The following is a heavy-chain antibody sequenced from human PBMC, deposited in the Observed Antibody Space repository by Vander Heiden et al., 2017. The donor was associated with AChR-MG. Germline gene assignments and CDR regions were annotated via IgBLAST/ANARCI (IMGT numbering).Heavy chain of an antibody. Sequence: EVQLVESGGGWVKPGGSLRLSCAASGFTFSNAWVSWVRQAPGKGLEWVGRIKSKTDGGTTDYAAPVKGRFTISRDDSKNTLYLQMNSLKTEDTAVYYCTTRYNWNFPFNYGMDVWGQGTTVTVSS. CDR1: GFTFSNAW. D-gene: IGHD1-7*01. V-gene: IGHV3-15*01. CDR3: TTRYNWNFPFNYGMDV. J-gene: IGHJ6*02. CDR2: IKSKTDGGTT.